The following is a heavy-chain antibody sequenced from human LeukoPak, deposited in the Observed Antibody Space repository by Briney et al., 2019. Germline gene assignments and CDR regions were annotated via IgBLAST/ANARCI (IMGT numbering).Heavy chain of an antibody. Sequence: GGSLRLSCAASGFTFSSYAMSWVRQAPGKGLEWVSAIGGSGGNTYHADSVKGRFTVSRDNSKNTLYLQMNSPRAEDTAVYYCARALLPDVDYWGQGTLVTVSS. CDR1: GFTFSSYA. V-gene: IGHV3-23*01. J-gene: IGHJ4*02. CDR3: ARALLPDVDY. CDR2: IGGSGGNT. D-gene: IGHD2-2*01.